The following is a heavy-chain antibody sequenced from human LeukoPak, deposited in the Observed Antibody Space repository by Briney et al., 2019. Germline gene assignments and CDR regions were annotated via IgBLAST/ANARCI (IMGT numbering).Heavy chain of an antibody. J-gene: IGHJ4*02. D-gene: IGHD3-22*01. CDR2: ISTNGGST. CDR3: ARGGYYNSSGSFDY. V-gene: IGHV3-64*01. Sequence: GGSLRLSCAASGFTFSNYAMYWVRQAPGRGLEYVSAISTNGGSTDYANSVKGRFTISRDNSDNRVFLQMGTLRAEDMAVYYCARGGYYNSSGSFDYWGQGILVTVSS. CDR1: GFTFSNYA.